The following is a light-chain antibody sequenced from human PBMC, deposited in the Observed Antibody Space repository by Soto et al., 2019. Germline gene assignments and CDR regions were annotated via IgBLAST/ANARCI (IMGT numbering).Light chain of an antibody. CDR3: SSYTTSSTVI. CDR2: AVS. J-gene: IGLJ2*01. CDR1: SSDVGDHNY. Sequence: ALTQPASVSGSPGQSITISCTGTSSDVGDHNYVSWYQQQPGKAPKLMIYAVSNRPSGVSNRFSGSKSGTTASLTVSGLQAEDEADYYCSSYTTSSTVIFGGGTKVTVL. V-gene: IGLV2-14*03.